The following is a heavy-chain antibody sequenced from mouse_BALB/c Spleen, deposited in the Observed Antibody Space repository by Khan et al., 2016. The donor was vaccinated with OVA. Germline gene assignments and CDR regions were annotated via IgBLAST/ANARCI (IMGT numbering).Heavy chain of an antibody. D-gene: IGHD1-2*01. Sequence: QIQLVQSGPELKKPGETVKISCKASGYTFTDYSMHWVKQAPGKGLKWMGWINTETGEPTYADDFKGRFAFSLETSASTAYLQINNLKNEDTATYFCANYGYRKGFAYWGQGTLVTVSA. CDR1: GYTFTDYS. J-gene: IGHJ3*01. CDR3: ANYGYRKGFAY. CDR2: INTETGEP. V-gene: IGHV9-2-1*01.